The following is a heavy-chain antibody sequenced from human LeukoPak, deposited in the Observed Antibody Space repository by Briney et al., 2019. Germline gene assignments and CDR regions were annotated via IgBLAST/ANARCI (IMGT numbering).Heavy chain of an antibody. Sequence: GASVKVSCKASGYTFTGYYMHWVRQAPGQGLEWMGWINPNSGGTNYAQKFQGRVTMTRDTSISTAYMELSRLRSDDTAVYYCARGRIGYSYGYGGYYFDYWGQGTLVTVSS. CDR2: INPNSGGT. CDR3: ARGRIGYSYGYGGYYFDY. J-gene: IGHJ4*02. CDR1: GYTFTGYY. D-gene: IGHD5-18*01. V-gene: IGHV1-2*02.